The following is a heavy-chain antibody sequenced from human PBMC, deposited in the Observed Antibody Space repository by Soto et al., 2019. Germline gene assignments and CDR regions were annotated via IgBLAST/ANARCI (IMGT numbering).Heavy chain of an antibody. V-gene: IGHV4-59*01. J-gene: IGHJ6*02. CDR3: AGNQDNNDGYYYGMDV. Sequence: SEPLSLTCPVSGGSISSYYWSWIRHRPVKGLEWIVYIYYSGSTNYNPSLKSRVTISVDTSKNQFSLKLSSVTAADTVVYYCAGNQDNNDGYYYGMDVWGQGTTVTVSS. D-gene: IGHD1-1*01. CDR1: GGSISSYY. CDR2: IYYSGST.